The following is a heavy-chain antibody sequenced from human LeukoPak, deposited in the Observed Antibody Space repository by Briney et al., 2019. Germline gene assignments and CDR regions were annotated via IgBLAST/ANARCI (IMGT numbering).Heavy chain of an antibody. CDR1: GGTFSSYA. J-gene: IGHJ3*02. CDR3: ARTQTYSRGWQDDAFDI. CDR2: IIPIFGTA. D-gene: IGHD6-19*01. Sequence: SVKVSCKASGGTFSSYAISWVRQAPGQGLEWMGGIIPIFGTANYAQKFQGRVTITADKSTSTAYMELSSLRSEDTAVYYCARTQTYSRGWQDDAFDIWGQGTMVTVSS. V-gene: IGHV1-69*06.